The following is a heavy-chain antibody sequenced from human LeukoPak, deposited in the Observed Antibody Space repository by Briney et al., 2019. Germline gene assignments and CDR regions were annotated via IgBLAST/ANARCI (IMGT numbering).Heavy chain of an antibody. Sequence: ASVKVSCKASGGTFSNNAISWVRQAPGRGLEWMGGIIPIFGAANYAQHFQGRVTITADESTSTAFMELSSLRSEDRARYCCAREVRWGGGQDAFDIWGQGTMVTVSS. J-gene: IGHJ3*02. CDR3: AREVRWGGGQDAFDI. V-gene: IGHV1-69*13. CDR2: IIPIFGAA. CDR1: GGTFSNNA. D-gene: IGHD7-27*01.